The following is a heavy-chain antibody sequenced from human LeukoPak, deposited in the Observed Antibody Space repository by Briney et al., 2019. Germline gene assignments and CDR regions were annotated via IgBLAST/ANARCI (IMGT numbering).Heavy chain of an antibody. Sequence: PSETLSLTCTVSGYSISSGYYCGWIRQPPGKGLEWIGSIYHSGSTYYNPSLKSRVTISVDTSKNQFSLKLSSVTAAETAVYYYARATAAGIDYWGQGTLVTVSS. V-gene: IGHV4-38-2*02. CDR3: ARATAAGIDY. CDR1: GYSISSGYY. J-gene: IGHJ4*02. D-gene: IGHD6-13*01. CDR2: IYHSGST.